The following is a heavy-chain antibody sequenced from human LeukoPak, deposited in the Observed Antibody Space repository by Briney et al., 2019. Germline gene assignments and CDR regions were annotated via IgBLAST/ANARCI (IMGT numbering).Heavy chain of an antibody. V-gene: IGHV3-23*01. CDR3: AKDLNFYGGNSAYFDY. CDR1: GFTFSSYT. D-gene: IGHD4-23*01. Sequence: QTGGSLRLSCAASGFTFSSYTMSWVRQAPGKGLQWVSGISGSGGSTFYADSVKGRFTISRDNSKNTLYLQMNSLRAEDTAVYYCAKDLNFYGGNSAYFDYWGQGTLVTVSS. CDR2: ISGSGGST. J-gene: IGHJ4*02.